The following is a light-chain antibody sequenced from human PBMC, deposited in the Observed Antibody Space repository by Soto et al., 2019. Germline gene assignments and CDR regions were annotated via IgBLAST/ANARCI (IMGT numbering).Light chain of an antibody. CDR1: QGISSY. CDR2: GAS. CDR3: QQLNNFPRT. Sequence: DIQLTQSPSFLSASVGDRVTITCRASQGISSYLAWYQQRPGKAPKLLMYGASTLQSGVPSRFSGSASGTTFTLTINNLQLEDFATYYCQQLNNFPRTFGQGTKVE. J-gene: IGKJ1*01. V-gene: IGKV1-9*01.